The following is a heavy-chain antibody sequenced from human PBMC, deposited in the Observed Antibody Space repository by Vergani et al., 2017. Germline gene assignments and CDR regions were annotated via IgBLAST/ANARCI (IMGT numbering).Heavy chain of an antibody. D-gene: IGHD1-26*01. Sequence: QVQLVPSGAEVKKPGASVKVSCKASGYTFTSYYMHWVRQAPGQGLEWMGIINPSGGSTSYAQKFQGRVTMTRDTSTSTVYMELSSLRSEDTAVYYCAREGVGASFDYGMDVWGQGTTVTVSS. J-gene: IGHJ6*02. V-gene: IGHV1-46*01. CDR2: INPSGGST. CDR3: AREGVGASFDYGMDV. CDR1: GYTFTSYY.